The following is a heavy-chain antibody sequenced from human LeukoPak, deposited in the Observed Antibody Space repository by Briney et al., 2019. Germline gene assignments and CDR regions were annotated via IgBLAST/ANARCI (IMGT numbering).Heavy chain of an antibody. V-gene: IGHV3-21*01. CDR1: GFTFSSYT. J-gene: IGHJ6*03. CDR2: ISTSSSYI. Sequence: PGGSLRLSCAASGFTFSSYTMNWVRQAPGKGLEWVSSISTSSSYIYYANSVKGRFTISRDNAKKSLYLQMNSLRTEDTAVYYCARDGDTVLTRGYYYYMYVWGKGTTVTVSS. D-gene: IGHD4-23*01. CDR3: ARDGDTVLTRGYYYYMYV.